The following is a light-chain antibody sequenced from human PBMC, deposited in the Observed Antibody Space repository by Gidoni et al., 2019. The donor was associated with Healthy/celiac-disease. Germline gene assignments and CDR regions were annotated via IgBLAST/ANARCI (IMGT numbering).Light chain of an antibody. CDR2: AAS. CDR1: QSISSY. J-gene: IGKJ1*01. Sequence: DIQMTQSQSSLSASVGDRVTITCRASQSISSYLNWYQQKPGKAPKLLIYAASSLQSGVPSRFSGSGSGTDFTLTISSLQPEDFATYYCQQSYSTPPKFXQXTKVXIK. CDR3: QQSYSTPPK. V-gene: IGKV1-39*01.